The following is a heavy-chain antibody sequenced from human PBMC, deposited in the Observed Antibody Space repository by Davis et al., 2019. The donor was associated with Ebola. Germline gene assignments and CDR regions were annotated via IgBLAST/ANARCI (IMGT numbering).Heavy chain of an antibody. D-gene: IGHD5-12*01. CDR1: GFTFSGSS. J-gene: IGHJ4*02. CDR2: IRSKANSYAT. Sequence: PGGSLRLSCAASGFTFSGSSMHWVRQASGKGLEWVGNIRSKANSYATAYGASVKGRFTISRDDSKNTAYLQMNSLKTEDTAVYYCTTQGNIVATGHDYWGQGTLVTVSS. CDR3: TTQGNIVATGHDY. V-gene: IGHV3-73*01.